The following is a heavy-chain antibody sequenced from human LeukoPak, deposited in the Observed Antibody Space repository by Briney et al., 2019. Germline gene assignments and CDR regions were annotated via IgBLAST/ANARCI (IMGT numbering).Heavy chain of an antibody. J-gene: IGHJ5*01. Sequence: GRSLRLSCAASGFTFSTHGMTWVRQPPGKGLEWVAFIWFDGSDKYYADSVKGRFTISRDNSKNTLYLEMNSLRAEDTAVYYCARGGGPNLTGQSKWFDSWGQGTLVTVSS. CDR1: GFTFSTHG. D-gene: IGHD3-9*01. CDR2: IWFDGSDK. CDR3: ARGGGPNLTGQSKWFDS. V-gene: IGHV3-33*01.